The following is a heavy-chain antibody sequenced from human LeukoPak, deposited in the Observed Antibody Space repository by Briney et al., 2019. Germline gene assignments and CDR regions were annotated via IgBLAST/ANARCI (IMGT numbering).Heavy chain of an antibody. CDR3: ASHSGYYDGGAEY. CDR1: GFTFSRHG. Sequence: GGSLRLSCAPSGFTFSRHGMHWVRQAPGKGLEWVAIISNDGSRKYYAHSVEGRFTISRDNSKNTLYLQMNSLRAEDTAVYYCASHSGYYDGGAEYWGQGTLVTVSS. V-gene: IGHV3-30*03. J-gene: IGHJ4*02. D-gene: IGHD3-22*01. CDR2: ISNDGSRK.